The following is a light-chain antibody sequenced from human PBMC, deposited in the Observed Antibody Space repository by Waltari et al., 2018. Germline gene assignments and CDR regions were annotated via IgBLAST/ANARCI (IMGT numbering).Light chain of an antibody. V-gene: IGKV2-28*01. J-gene: IGKJ2*01. Sequence: DIVMSQSPLSLPVTPGEPASISCRSSQSLLHSNGYNYLDWYLQKPGQSPPLLIFLGSNRASGVPDRFSGSGSGTDFTLKISRVEAEDVGVYYCMQALQTPYTFGQGTKLEIK. CDR3: MQALQTPYT. CDR1: QSLLHSNGYNY. CDR2: LGS.